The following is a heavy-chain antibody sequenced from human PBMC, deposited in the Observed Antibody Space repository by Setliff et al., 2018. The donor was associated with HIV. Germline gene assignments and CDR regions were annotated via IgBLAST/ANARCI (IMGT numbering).Heavy chain of an antibody. D-gene: IGHD7-27*01. V-gene: IGHV5-51*01. CDR2: LYPSDSDA. CDR3: ARFTGDPGPFDY. J-gene: IGHJ4*02. CDR1: GYDFATYW. Sequence: PGESLKISCKTSGYDFATYWIGWVRQMPGKGLEWMGVLYPSDSDAIYSPTFQGRVTISADKATNTAYLQWSSLKTSDTAIYYCARFTGDPGPFDYWGQGTLVTVSS.